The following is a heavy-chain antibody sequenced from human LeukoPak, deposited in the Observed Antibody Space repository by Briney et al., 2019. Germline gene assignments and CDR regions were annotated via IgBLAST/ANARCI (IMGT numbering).Heavy chain of an antibody. CDR3: VSPTADYPFLYYFDS. V-gene: IGHV3-30*19. J-gene: IGHJ4*02. CDR1: GFTFSSYG. CDR2: ISSDGNSK. Sequence: PAGSLRLSCAASGFTFSSYGMHWVRQAPGKGLEWVAVISSDGNSKNFALSVKGRFAISRDNSKNTLFLQMNNLRSEDTALYYCVSPTADYPFLYYFDSWGQGTLVTVSS. D-gene: IGHD5-12*01.